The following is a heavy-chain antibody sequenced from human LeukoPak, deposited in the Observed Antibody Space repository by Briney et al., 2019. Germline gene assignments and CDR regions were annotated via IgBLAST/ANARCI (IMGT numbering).Heavy chain of an antibody. CDR3: ARHGEETVSSSYYYVEPFDY. Sequence: SETLSLTCAVYGGSFSGYYWSWIRQPPGKGLEWIGEINHSGSTNYNPSLKSRVTISVDTSKNQFSLKLNSVTAADTAVYYCARHGEETVSSSYYYVEPFDYWGQGTLVTVSS. D-gene: IGHD3-22*01. CDR1: GGSFSGYY. CDR2: INHSGST. V-gene: IGHV4-34*01. J-gene: IGHJ4*02.